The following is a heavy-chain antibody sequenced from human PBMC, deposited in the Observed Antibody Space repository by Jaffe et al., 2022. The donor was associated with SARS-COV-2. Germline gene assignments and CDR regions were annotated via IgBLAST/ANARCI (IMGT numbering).Heavy chain of an antibody. D-gene: IGHD1-26*01. CDR2: IYYSGST. J-gene: IGHJ5*02. CDR1: GGSISSSSYY. Sequence: QLQLQESGPGLVKPSETLSLTCTVSGGSISSSSYYWGWIRQPPGKGLEWIGSIYYSGSTYYNPSLKSRVTISVDTSKNQFSLKLSSVTAADTAVYYCARHGSGSYAVANWFDPWGQGTLVTVSS. CDR3: ARHGSGSYAVANWFDP. V-gene: IGHV4-39*01.